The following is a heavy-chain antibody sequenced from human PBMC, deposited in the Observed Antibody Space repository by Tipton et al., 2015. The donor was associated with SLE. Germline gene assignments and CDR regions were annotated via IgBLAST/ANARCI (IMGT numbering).Heavy chain of an antibody. CDR3: ARTVAGYWYFDL. CDR1: GGSISSGGYS. CDR2: IYHSGST. Sequence: TLSLTCAVSGGSISSGGYSWSWIRQPPGKGLEWIGYIYHSGSTYYNPSLKSRVTISVDTSKNQFSLKLSSVTAADTAVYYCARTVAGYWYFDLWGRGTLVTVSS. V-gene: IGHV4-30-2*01. J-gene: IGHJ2*01. D-gene: IGHD6-19*01.